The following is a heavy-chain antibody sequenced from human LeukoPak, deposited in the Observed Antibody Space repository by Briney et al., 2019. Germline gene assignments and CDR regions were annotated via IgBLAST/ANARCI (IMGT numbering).Heavy chain of an antibody. CDR1: GFTFSPYS. J-gene: IGHJ4*02. V-gene: IGHV3-21*01. Sequence: PGGSLRLSCAASGFTFSPYSMNWVRQAPGKGLEWVSFISSSSSYIYYADSVKGRFTISRDNAKNSLYLQMNSLRAEDTAVYYCARALGGYEKPSFDYWGQGTLVTVSS. CDR3: ARALGGYEKPSFDY. D-gene: IGHD5-12*01. CDR2: ISSSSSYI.